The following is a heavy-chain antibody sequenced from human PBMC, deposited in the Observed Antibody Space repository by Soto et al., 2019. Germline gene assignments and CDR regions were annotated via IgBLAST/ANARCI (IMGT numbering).Heavy chain of an antibody. CDR2: NNAGNGNT. J-gene: IGHJ6*03. D-gene: IGHD1-1*01. CDR1: GYTFTSYA. Sequence: ASVKVSCKASGYTFTSYAMHWVRQAPGQRLEWMGRNNAGNGNTKYSQKFQGRVTITRDTSASTDYMEMSSLRTEDTVVYYFASQGTSRWYYYYYMDVWGKGTTVTVSS. CDR3: ASQGTSRWYYYYYMDV. V-gene: IGHV1-3*01.